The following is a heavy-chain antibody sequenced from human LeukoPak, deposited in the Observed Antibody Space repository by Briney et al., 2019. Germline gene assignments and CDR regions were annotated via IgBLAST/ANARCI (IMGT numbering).Heavy chain of an antibody. V-gene: IGHV3-23*01. CDR1: GFTFSSYA. J-gene: IGHJ4*02. D-gene: IGHD4-17*01. CDR3: ANPSANAYGDYKVDY. CDR2: ISGSGGST. Sequence: GGSLRLYCAASGFTFSSYAMSWVRQAPGKGLEWVSAISGSGGSTYYADSVKGRFTISRDNSKNTLYLQMNSLRAEDTAVYYCANPSANAYGDYKVDYWGQGTLVTVSS.